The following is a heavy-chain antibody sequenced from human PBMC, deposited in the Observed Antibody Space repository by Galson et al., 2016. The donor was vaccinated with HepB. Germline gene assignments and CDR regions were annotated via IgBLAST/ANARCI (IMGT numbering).Heavy chain of an antibody. D-gene: IGHD3-10*01. J-gene: IGHJ4*02. CDR1: GFSLSTTGVG. V-gene: IGHV2-5*02. Sequence: PALVKPPQTLTLTCTFSGFSLSTTGVGVGWVRQPPGKALEWLALIFWGDEKRYRPSLGSRISITKNTAKNQVVLTMTNMHPVDTATYYCEHRAFLYHFGSTNYYNVFDFWGQGALVTVSS. CDR2: IFWGDEK. CDR3: EHRAFLYHFGSTNYYNVFDF.